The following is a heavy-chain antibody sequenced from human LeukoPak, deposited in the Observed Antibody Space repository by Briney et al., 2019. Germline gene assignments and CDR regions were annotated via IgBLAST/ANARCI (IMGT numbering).Heavy chain of an antibody. CDR2: IYHTGAT. J-gene: IGHJ4*02. CDR1: GGSISSYY. Sequence: SETLSLTCTVSGGSISSYYWSWIRLPPGKGLEWIGYIYHTGATYYNPSLKSRVTISLDTSKNQFSLKLSSVTAADAAVYYCARAGYSYGTGYYFDYWGQGAMVTVSS. V-gene: IGHV4-59*01. D-gene: IGHD5-18*01. CDR3: ARAGYSYGTGYYFDY.